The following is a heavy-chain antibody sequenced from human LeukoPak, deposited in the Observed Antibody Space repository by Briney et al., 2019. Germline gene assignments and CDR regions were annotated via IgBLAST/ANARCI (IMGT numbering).Heavy chain of an antibody. J-gene: IGHJ3*02. Sequence: PGGSLRLSCAASGFXFSSFWIHWVRQAPGKGRVWLSFVSDDGSTTTYADSVKGRFTISRDNAKNTLYLQMNSLRPEDTAVYYCVRHNAARAFDIWGQGTMVIVSS. CDR3: VRHNAARAFDI. V-gene: IGHV3-74*03. CDR1: GFXFSSFW. CDR2: VSDDGSTT. D-gene: IGHD1-1*01.